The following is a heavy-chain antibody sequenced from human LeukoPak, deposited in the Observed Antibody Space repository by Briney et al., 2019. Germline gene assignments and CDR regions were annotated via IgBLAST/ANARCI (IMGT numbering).Heavy chain of an antibody. CDR1: GGSLSSGSYY. Sequence: SETLSLTCTASGGSLSSGSYYWGWVRQPAGRGMEWIGRIYTSGSTNYNPSLKSRVTISVDTSKNQFSLKLSSVTAADTAVYYCARDYYDSSGYDNYFDYWGQGTLVTVSS. CDR2: IYTSGST. V-gene: IGHV4-61*02. J-gene: IGHJ4*02. CDR3: ARDYYDSSGYDNYFDY. D-gene: IGHD3-22*01.